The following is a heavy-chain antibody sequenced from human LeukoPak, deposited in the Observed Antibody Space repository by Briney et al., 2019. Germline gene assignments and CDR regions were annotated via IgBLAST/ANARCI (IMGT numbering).Heavy chain of an antibody. CDR2: IYDSGST. Sequence: PSETLSLTCTVSEGTISSYYWSWIRQLPGKGLEWIGHIYDSGSTDYNPSLKSRVTISVDTSKNQFSLKLSSVTAADTAVYYCARAWPPITMVRGHAFDIWGQGTMVTVSS. V-gene: IGHV4-59*08. CDR1: EGTISSYY. J-gene: IGHJ3*02. CDR3: ARAWPPITMVRGHAFDI. D-gene: IGHD3-10*01.